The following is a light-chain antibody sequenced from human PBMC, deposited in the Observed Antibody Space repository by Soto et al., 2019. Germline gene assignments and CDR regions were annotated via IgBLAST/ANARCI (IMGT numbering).Light chain of an antibody. CDR1: SSDVGGYNY. CDR2: DVS. V-gene: IGLV2-14*01. CDR3: SSYTSSTSVV. Sequence: QSALTQPASVSGSPGQSITISCTGTSSDVGGYNYVSWYQQHPGKAPKLMIYDVSKWPSGVSNRFSGSKSGKTASLTISGLQAEDEADYYCSSYTSSTSVVFGGGTKVTVL. J-gene: IGLJ2*01.